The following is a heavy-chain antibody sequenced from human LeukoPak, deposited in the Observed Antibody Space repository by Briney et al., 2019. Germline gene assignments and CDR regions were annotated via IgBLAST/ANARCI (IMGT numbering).Heavy chain of an antibody. CDR2: VIPIFGTA. D-gene: IGHD3-16*02. J-gene: IGHJ3*02. CDR3: AGGVYYDYVWGSYRYKAAFDI. V-gene: IGHV1-69*05. CDR1: GGTFSSYA. Sequence: ASVKVSCKXSGGTFSSYAISWVRQAPGQGLEWMGRVIPIFGTANYSQKFQGRVTITTDESTSTAYMELSSLRSEDTAVYYCAGGVYYDYVWGSYRYKAAFDIWGQGTMVTVSS.